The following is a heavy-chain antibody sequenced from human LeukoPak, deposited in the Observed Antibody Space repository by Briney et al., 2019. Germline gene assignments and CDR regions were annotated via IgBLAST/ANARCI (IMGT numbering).Heavy chain of an antibody. D-gene: IGHD3-9*01. CDR3: ASRYTTSRHFDWDVDY. J-gene: IGHJ4*02. Sequence: GGSLRLSCAASGFTFSSYEMNWVRQAPGKGLEWVSYISSSGSTIYYADSVKGRFTISRDNAKNSLYLQMNSLRAEDTAVYYCASRYTTSRHFDWDVDYWGQGTLLTVPS. V-gene: IGHV3-48*03. CDR1: GFTFSSYE. CDR2: ISSSGSTI.